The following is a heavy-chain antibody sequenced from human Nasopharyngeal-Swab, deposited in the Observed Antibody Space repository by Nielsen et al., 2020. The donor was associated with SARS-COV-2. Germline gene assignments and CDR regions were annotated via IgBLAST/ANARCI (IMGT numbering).Heavy chain of an antibody. V-gene: IGHV3-53*04. D-gene: IGHD6-19*01. Sequence: WIRQPPGKGLEWVSVIYSGGSTYYADSVKGRLTISRHNSKNTLYLQMNSLRAEDTAVYYCARDESSSGWYAFDYWGQGTLVTVSS. CDR3: ARDESSSGWYAFDY. CDR2: IYSGGST. J-gene: IGHJ4*02.